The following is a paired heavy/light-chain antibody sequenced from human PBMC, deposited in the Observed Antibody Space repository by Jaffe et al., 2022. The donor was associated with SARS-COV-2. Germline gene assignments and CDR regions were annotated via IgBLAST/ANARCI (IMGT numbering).Heavy chain of an antibody. CDR1: GFTVSSNY. CDR3: ARAPGIAVTGPQNYYYYYGMDV. J-gene: IGHJ6*02. D-gene: IGHD6-19*01. CDR2: IYSGGST. V-gene: IGHV3-66*02. Sequence: EVQLVESGGGLVQPGGSLRLSCAASGFTVSSNYMSWVRQAPGKGLEWVSVIYSGGSTYYADSVKGRFTISRDNSKNTLYLQMNSLRAEDTAVYYCARAPGIAVTGPQNYYYYYGMDVWGQGTTVTVSS.
Light chain of an antibody. CDR1: QDISNY. CDR3: QQYDNLPWT. J-gene: IGKJ3*01. V-gene: IGKV1-33*01. Sequence: DIQMTQSPSSLSASVGDRVTITCQASQDISNYLNWYQQKPGKAPKLLIYDASNLETGVPSRFSGSGSGTDFTFTISSLQPEDIATYYCQQYDNLPWTFGPGTKVDIK. CDR2: DAS.